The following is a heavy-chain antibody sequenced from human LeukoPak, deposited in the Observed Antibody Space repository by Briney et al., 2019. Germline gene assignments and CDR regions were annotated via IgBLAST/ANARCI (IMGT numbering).Heavy chain of an antibody. CDR3: VRGYGSGSQPFDY. CDR1: GFTLSSFW. Sequence: GGSLRLSCAASGFTLSSFWMSWVRQAPGKGLEWVANIKQDGSEKKSVDSVKGRFTISRDNAKNSLNLQMNSLRAEDTAVYYCVRGYGSGSQPFDYWGQGTLVTVSS. D-gene: IGHD3-10*01. J-gene: IGHJ4*02. CDR2: IKQDGSEK. V-gene: IGHV3-7*04.